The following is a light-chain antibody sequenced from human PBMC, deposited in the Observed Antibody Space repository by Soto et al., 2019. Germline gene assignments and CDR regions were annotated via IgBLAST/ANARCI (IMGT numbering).Light chain of an antibody. J-gene: IGKJ1*01. CDR1: QSVSNY. CDR3: QQYGGSPQT. Sequence: EIVLPQSPCTLSLSPGERATLSCRASQSVSNYLVWYQQKPGHAPRLLISGASSRATGIPDRFSGSGSGTEFTLTIRRLEPEDFAVYYCQQYGGSPQTFGQGTKVDIK. V-gene: IGKV3-20*01. CDR2: GAS.